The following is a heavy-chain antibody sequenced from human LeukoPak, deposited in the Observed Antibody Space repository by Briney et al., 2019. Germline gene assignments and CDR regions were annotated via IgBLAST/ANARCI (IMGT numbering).Heavy chain of an antibody. CDR3: ARLSLQLWPDY. V-gene: IGHV5-51*01. CDR2: IYPGDSDT. CDR1: GTHFTSYW. D-gene: IGHD5-18*01. Sequence: GESLKISCKGPGTHFTSYWIARGPKIPGKAPEWMGIIYPGDSDTRYSPSFQGQVTISADKSISTAYLQWSSLKASDTAMYYCARLSLQLWPDYWGQGTLVTVSS. J-gene: IGHJ4*02.